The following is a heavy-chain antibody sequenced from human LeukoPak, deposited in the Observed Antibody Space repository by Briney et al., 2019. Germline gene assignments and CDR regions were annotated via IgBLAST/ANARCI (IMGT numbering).Heavy chain of an antibody. CDR1: GGTFSSYA. J-gene: IGHJ2*01. CDR3: ARAPNYGDYGWYFDL. Sequence: SVKVSCKASGGTFSSYAISWVRQAPGQGLEWMGGIIPIFGTANYAQKFQGRVTITTDESTSTAYMELSSLRSEDTVVYYCARAPNYGDYGWYFDLWGRGTLVTVSS. V-gene: IGHV1-69*05. CDR2: IIPIFGTA. D-gene: IGHD4-17*01.